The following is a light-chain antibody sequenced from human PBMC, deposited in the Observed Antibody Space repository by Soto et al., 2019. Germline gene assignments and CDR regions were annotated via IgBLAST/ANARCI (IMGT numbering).Light chain of an antibody. J-gene: IGLJ1*01. CDR1: SSDVGGYNY. Sequence: QSVLTQPVSVSGSPGQSITISCTGTSSDVGGYNYVSWYQQHPGKAPKLMIYEVSNRPSGVSNRFSGSKSGNTASLTISGLQAEDEADYYCSSYTGSSTPYVFGTGTKVTVL. CDR2: EVS. CDR3: SSYTGSSTPYV. V-gene: IGLV2-14*01.